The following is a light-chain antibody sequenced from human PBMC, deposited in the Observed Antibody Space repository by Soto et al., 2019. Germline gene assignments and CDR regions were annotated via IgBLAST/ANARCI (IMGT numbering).Light chain of an antibody. Sequence: DLVMTQSPLSLPVTPGEPASISCRSSQSLLHSNGYNYLGWYLQKPGQSPQLLIYLGSNRASGVPDRFSGSGSGTDFTLKISRVEAEDVGVYYCMQALQTPTFGQGTKVEIK. CDR2: LGS. CDR3: MQALQTPT. J-gene: IGKJ1*01. V-gene: IGKV2-28*01. CDR1: QSLLHSNGYNY.